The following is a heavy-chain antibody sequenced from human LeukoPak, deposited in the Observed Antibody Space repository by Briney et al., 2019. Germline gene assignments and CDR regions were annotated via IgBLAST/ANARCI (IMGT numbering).Heavy chain of an antibody. D-gene: IGHD5-18*01. Sequence: GGPLRLSCAASGFTFSSYWMSWARQAPGKGLERVANIKQGGSEKYYVDSVKGRFTISRDNAKNSLYLQMNSLRAEDTAVYYCAREAAKDTAMVTYAEYFDLWGRGTLVTVSS. J-gene: IGHJ2*01. CDR1: GFTFSSYW. CDR2: IKQGGSEK. CDR3: AREAAKDTAMVTYAEYFDL. V-gene: IGHV3-7*03.